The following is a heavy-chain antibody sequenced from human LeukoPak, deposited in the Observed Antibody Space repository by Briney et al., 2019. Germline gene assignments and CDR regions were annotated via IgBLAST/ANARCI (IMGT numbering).Heavy chain of an antibody. Sequence: PGGSLRLSCAASGFTFSSYSMNWVRQAPGKGLEWVSSISSSSSYIYYRDSVKGRFTISRDNAKNSLFLQMNSLRAEDTAVYYCVREFCSGGTCYNDYWGQGTVVTVSS. CDR1: GFTFSSYS. V-gene: IGHV3-21*01. J-gene: IGHJ4*02. CDR3: VREFCSGGTCYNDY. CDR2: ISSSSSYI. D-gene: IGHD2-15*01.